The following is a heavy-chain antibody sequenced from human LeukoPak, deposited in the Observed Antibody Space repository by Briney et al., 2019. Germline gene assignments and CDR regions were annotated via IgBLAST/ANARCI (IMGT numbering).Heavy chain of an antibody. J-gene: IGHJ6*02. CDR3: AREWNVWGWAHGMDV. CDR1: GFTFSSYA. D-gene: IGHD3-16*01. Sequence: GGSLRLSCAASGFTFSSYAMSWVRQAPGKGLEWVSHINTGGGATYYADSVRGRFTISRDNSKNTLSLQMNSLRAEDTAVYYCAREWNVWGWAHGMDVWGQGTTVTVSS. V-gene: IGHV3-23*01. CDR2: INTGGGAT.